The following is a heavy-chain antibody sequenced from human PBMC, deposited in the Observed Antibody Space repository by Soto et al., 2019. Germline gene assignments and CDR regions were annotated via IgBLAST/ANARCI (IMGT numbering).Heavy chain of an antibody. CDR2: ISYDGYNK. CDR1: GLTFSSYA. Sequence: QVQLVESGGGVVQPGRSLRLSCAASGLTFSSYAMHWVRQAPGKGLEWVAVISYDGYNKYYADSVKGRFTISRDNSKNTLYLLMNSLRXEDXXXYYXXXXXEALDSWXQGTLITVSS. V-gene: IGHV3-30*03. J-gene: IGHJ5*01. CDR3: XXXXEALDS.